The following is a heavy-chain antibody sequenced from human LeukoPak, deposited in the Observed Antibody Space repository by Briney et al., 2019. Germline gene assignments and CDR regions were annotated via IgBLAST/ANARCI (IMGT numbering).Heavy chain of an antibody. V-gene: IGHV4-4*07. Sequence: SETLSLTCAVSRGSIINYYWTWVRQSAGKGLEWIGRISDSGTTDYNPSLRSRVVMSVDTSKNQFSLTLMSVTAADTAVYYCAGRTGHNLLDHWGQGTLVTVSS. CDR1: RGSIINYY. CDR3: AGRTGHNLLDH. D-gene: IGHD1-14*01. J-gene: IGHJ4*02. CDR2: ISDSGTT.